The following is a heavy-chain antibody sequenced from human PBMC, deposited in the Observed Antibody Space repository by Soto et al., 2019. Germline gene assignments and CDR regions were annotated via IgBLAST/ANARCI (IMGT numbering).Heavy chain of an antibody. D-gene: IGHD6-13*01. J-gene: IGHJ4*02. Sequence: SETLSLTCTVSGGSISSSSYYWGWIRQPPGKGLEWIGSIYYSGSTYYNPSLKSRVTIPVDTSKDQFSLKLSSVTAADTAVYYCARHPPLAAAYDYWGQGTLVTVSS. CDR2: IYYSGST. CDR3: ARHPPLAAAYDY. CDR1: GGSISSSSYY. V-gene: IGHV4-39*01.